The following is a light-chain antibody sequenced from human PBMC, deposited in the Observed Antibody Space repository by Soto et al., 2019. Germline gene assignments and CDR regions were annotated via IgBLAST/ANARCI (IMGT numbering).Light chain of an antibody. CDR2: NVD. Sequence: QSALTQVASVSGSPGQSITISCTGTSSDVGAYNYVSWYQQHPGKAPKLMIYNVDYRPSGVSSRFSGSKSGNTASLTISGLQAEDEANYYCSSYTSSNTVVFGGGTQLTVL. J-gene: IGLJ2*01. CDR3: SSYTSSNTVV. V-gene: IGLV2-14*03. CDR1: SSDVGAYNY.